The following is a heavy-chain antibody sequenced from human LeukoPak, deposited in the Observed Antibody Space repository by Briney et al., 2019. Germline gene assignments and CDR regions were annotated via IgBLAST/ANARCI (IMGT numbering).Heavy chain of an antibody. CDR2: IGSSSRSI. D-gene: IGHD7-27*01. J-gene: IGHJ4*02. V-gene: IGHV3-21*01. Sequence: GGSLRLSCAASGFTFSSYSMNWVHQAPGKGLEWVSSIGSSSRSIYYADSVKGRFTISRDNAKNSLYLQMNSLRAEDTAVYFCARERTGEAFDYWGQGTLVTVSS. CDR3: ARERTGEAFDY. CDR1: GFTFSSYS.